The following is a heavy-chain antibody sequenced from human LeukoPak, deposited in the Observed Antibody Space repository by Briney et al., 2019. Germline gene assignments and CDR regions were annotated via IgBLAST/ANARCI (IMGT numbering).Heavy chain of an antibody. Sequence: PSETLSLTCTVSGGSISSLYWSWIRQPPGKGLEWIGYIYYSGSTYYNPSLKSRVTISVDTSRNQFSLKLSSVTAADTAVYFCAIVGPNSRTFDPWGQGTLVTVSS. D-gene: IGHD6-13*01. V-gene: IGHV4-59*01. CDR3: AIVGPNSRTFDP. CDR2: IYYSGST. CDR1: GGSISSLY. J-gene: IGHJ5*02.